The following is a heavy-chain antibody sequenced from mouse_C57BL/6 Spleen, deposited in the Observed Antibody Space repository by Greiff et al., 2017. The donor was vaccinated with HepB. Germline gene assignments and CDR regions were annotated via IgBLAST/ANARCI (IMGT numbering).Heavy chain of an antibody. CDR3: ARKTISDGSSFLDY. Sequence: QVQLQQSGAELMKPGASVKLSCKATGYSFTGYWIEWVKQRPGHGLEWIGEIVPGSGSTNYNEKFKGKATFTAETSSNTAYMQLSSLTTVDSAVYAGARKTISDGSSFLDYWGQGTTLTVSS. CDR2: IVPGSGST. CDR1: GYSFTGYW. J-gene: IGHJ2*01. V-gene: IGHV1-9*01. D-gene: IGHD1-1*01.